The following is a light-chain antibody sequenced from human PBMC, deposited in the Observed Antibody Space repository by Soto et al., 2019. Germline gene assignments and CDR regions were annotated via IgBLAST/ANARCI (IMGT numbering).Light chain of an antibody. J-gene: IGKJ5*01. Sequence: DIQMTQSPSTLSGSVGDRVTITCRASQTISSWLAWYQQKPGKAPKLLIYKASTLKSGVPSRFSGSGSGTDFTLTITRLEPEDFAVYYCQEYDDSPPITFGLGTRLEIK. CDR3: QEYDDSPPIT. V-gene: IGKV1-5*03. CDR2: KAS. CDR1: QTISSW.